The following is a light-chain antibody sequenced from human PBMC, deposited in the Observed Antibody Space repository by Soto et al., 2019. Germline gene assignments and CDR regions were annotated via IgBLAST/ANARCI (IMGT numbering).Light chain of an antibody. Sequence: EIVLTQSPGTLSLSPGERATLSCRASQSVSSSYLAWYQQKPGQAPRLLIYGASGRATGIPDRFSGSGSGTEFTLTISRLEPEDFAMYYCQQYGSSPATFGQGTRLEIK. CDR1: QSVSSSY. CDR2: GAS. V-gene: IGKV3-20*01. CDR3: QQYGSSPAT. J-gene: IGKJ5*01.